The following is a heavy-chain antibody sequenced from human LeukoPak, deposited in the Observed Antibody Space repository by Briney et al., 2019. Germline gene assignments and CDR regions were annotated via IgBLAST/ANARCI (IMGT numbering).Heavy chain of an antibody. CDR2: INHSGST. D-gene: IGHD2-2*01. J-gene: IGHJ6*03. CDR1: GGSFSGYC. CDR3: ARGQRRGCSSTSCYAGIRYYYYYMDV. Sequence: SETLSLTCAVYGGSFSGYCWSWIRQPPGKGLEWIGEINHSGSTNYNPSLKSRVTISVDTSKNQFSLKLSSVTAADTAVYYCARGQRRGCSSTSCYAGIRYYYYYMDVWGKGTTVTVSS. V-gene: IGHV4-34*01.